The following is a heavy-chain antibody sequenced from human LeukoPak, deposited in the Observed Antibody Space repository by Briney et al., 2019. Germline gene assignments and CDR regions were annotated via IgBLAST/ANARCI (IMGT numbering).Heavy chain of an antibody. CDR3: ASSVWWPYYFDY. D-gene: IGHD4/OR15-4a*01. Sequence: SETLSLTCTVSGGSISSYYWSWIRQPAGKGLEWIGSIYCDGSTYYNPSLKRRVTISVDTHKNYFSLKLSSVTAADTAVYYCASSVWWPYYFDYWGQGTLVTVSS. CDR2: IYCDGST. CDR1: GGSISSYY. V-gene: IGHV4-59*05. J-gene: IGHJ4*02.